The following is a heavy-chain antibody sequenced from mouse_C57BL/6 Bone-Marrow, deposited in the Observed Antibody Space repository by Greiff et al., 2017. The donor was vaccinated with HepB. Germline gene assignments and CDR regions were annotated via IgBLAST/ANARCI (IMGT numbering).Heavy chain of an antibody. CDR2: IYPSDSET. J-gene: IGHJ3*01. V-gene: IGHV1-61*01. Sequence: QVQLQQPGAELVRPGSSVKLSCKASGYTFTSYWMDWVKQRPGQGLEWIGNIYPSDSETQYNQKFKDKATLTVDTSSSTAYMQLSSLTSEDSAVYYWARPAQASPFAYWGQGTLVTVSA. CDR1: GYTFTSYW. CDR3: ARPAQASPFAY. D-gene: IGHD3-2*02.